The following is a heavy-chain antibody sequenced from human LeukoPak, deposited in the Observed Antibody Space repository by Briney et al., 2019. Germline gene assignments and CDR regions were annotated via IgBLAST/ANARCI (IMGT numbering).Heavy chain of an antibody. V-gene: IGHV4-4*07. Sequence: NPSETLSLTCAVYGGSFSGYYWSWIRQPAGKGLEWIGRIYTSGSTNYNPSLKSRVTMSVDTSKNQFSLKLSSVTAADTAVYYCARDWYSSSWYAFDIWGQGTMVTVSS. CDR2: IYTSGST. J-gene: IGHJ3*02. CDR1: GGSFSGYY. D-gene: IGHD6-13*01. CDR3: ARDWYSSSWYAFDI.